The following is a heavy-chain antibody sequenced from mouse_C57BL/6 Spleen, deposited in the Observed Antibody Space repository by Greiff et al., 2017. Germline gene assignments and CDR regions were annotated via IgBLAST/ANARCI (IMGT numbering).Heavy chain of an antibody. V-gene: IGHV1-55*01. CDR1: GYTFPSYW. J-gene: IGHJ3*01. CDR3: ARGEFYYGTPFAY. CDR2: IYPGSGST. Sequence: VQLQQPGAELVKPGASVKMSCKASGYTFPSYWITWVKPRPGQGLEWIGDIYPGSGSTNYNEKFKSKATLTVDTSSRTAYMQLSSLTSEDSAVYYCARGEFYYGTPFAYWGQGTLVTVSA. D-gene: IGHD2-1*01.